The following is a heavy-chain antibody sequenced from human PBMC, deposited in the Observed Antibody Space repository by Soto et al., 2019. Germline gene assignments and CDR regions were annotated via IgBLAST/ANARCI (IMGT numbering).Heavy chain of an antibody. Sequence: VQLVESGGGLVQPGGSLRLSCAASGFTFSSYEMNWVRQAPGKGLEWVSYISSSGSTIYYADSVKGRFTISRDNAKNSLYLQMNSLRAEDTAVYYCARDGGVEMATIDAFDIWGQGTMVTVSS. J-gene: IGHJ3*02. D-gene: IGHD5-12*01. CDR1: GFTFSSYE. V-gene: IGHV3-48*03. CDR3: ARDGGVEMATIDAFDI. CDR2: ISSSGSTI.